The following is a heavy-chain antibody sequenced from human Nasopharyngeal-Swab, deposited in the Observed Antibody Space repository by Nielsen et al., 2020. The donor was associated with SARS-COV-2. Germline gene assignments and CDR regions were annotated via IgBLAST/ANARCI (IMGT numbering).Heavy chain of an antibody. Sequence: SGTLSPTFTVPGSPIRSDHWTWFPQPPGKTLEGSGHFSYTGSTSYNPSLRSRVTISLDRSKNQISLNLSSVTAADTAVYYCARDTTGWFQSGMDVWGQGTTVIVSS. CDR3: ARDTTGWFQSGMDV. CDR1: GSPIRSDH. V-gene: IGHV4-59*01. CDR2: FSYTGST. J-gene: IGHJ6*02. D-gene: IGHD6-19*01.